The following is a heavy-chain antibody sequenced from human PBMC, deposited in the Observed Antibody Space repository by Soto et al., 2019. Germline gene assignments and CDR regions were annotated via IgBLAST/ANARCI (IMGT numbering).Heavy chain of an antibody. D-gene: IGHD1-1*01. J-gene: IGHJ4*02. CDR3: TTSPTGSDYFDY. Sequence: GGSLRLSCAASGFTFSSYAMSWVRQAPGKGLEWVGRIKSKTDGGTTDYAAPVKGRFTISRDDSKNTLYLQMNSLKTEDTSVYYCTTSPTGSDYFDYWGQGTLVTVSS. CDR1: GFTFSSYA. V-gene: IGHV3-15*01. CDR2: IKSKTDGGTT.